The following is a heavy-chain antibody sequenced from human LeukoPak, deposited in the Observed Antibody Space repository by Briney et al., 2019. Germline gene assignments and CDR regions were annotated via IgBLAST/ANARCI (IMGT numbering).Heavy chain of an antibody. Sequence: PGGSLRLSCAASGFTFSSYAISWVRQAPGKGLDWVSAISNRDRTYYTDSVKGRFTISRDNSKNTVHLQMNSLRAEDTAVYYCAKESPYAVGGTGRVYYFDYWGQGAPVTVSS. V-gene: IGHV3-23*01. CDR2: ISNRDRT. D-gene: IGHD1-26*01. CDR1: GFTFSSYA. CDR3: AKESPYAVGGTGRVYYFDY. J-gene: IGHJ4*02.